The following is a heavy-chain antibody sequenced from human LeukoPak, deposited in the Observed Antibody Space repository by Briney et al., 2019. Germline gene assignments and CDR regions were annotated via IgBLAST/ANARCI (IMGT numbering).Heavy chain of an antibody. V-gene: IGHV4-4*09. Sequence: PSETLSLTCTVSGVSMSAYQWSWVRQSPEKGLEWIGCINTKGETSYNPSLKSRVTTSVDTSKNQFSLKLSSVTAADTAVYYCARGPGRGYSYGYGSRVFYNWFDPWGQGTLVTVSS. CDR3: ARGPGRGYSYGYGSRVFYNWFDP. CDR2: INTKGET. D-gene: IGHD5-18*01. CDR1: GVSMSAYQ. J-gene: IGHJ5*02.